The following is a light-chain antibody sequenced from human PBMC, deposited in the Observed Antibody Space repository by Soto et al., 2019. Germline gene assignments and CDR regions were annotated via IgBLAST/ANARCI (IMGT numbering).Light chain of an antibody. V-gene: IGKV3-20*01. CDR3: QQYDSSPLT. CDR1: QSVDSNY. J-gene: IGKJ4*01. CDR2: DAS. Sequence: EIVLTQSPDTLSLSPGERATLSCRASQSVDSNYLAWYQQKPRQAPRVLIYDASIRATGIPDRFSGSGSGTDFTLTISRLEPEDSAVYYCQQYDSSPLTFGGGTKV.